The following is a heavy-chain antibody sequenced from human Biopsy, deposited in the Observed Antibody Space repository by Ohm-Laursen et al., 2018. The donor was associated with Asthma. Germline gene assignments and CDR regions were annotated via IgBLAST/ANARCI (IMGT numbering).Heavy chain of an antibody. J-gene: IGHJ3*01. CDR3: ARDALHDNSAYIGDAFDF. CDR1: GYSFTDSH. Sequence: SEKASCKVSGYSFTDSHLHWARHAPGQGLEWMGRIIPTRGGTTYAQKFHGRVTMTRDRSISTAYMELNRLRSDDTAVYYCARDALHDNSAYIGDAFDFWGQGTMVTVPS. D-gene: IGHD3-22*01. CDR2: IIPTRGGT. V-gene: IGHV1-2*06.